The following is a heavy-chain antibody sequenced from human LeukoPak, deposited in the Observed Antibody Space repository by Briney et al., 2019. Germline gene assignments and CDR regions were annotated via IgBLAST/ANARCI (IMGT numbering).Heavy chain of an antibody. CDR2: IYTSGST. Sequence: SETLSLTCTVSGGSISSGSYYWSWIRQPAGKGLEWIGRIYTSGSTNYNPSLKSRVTISVDTSKNQFSLKLSSVTAADTAVYYCARMKTQRGYSGYDSDYWGQGTLVTVSS. CDR3: ARMKTQRGYSGYDSDY. J-gene: IGHJ4*02. CDR1: GGSISSGSYY. V-gene: IGHV4-61*02. D-gene: IGHD5-12*01.